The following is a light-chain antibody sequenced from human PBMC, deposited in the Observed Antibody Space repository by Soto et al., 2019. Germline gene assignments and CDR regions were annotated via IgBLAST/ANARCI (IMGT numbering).Light chain of an antibody. CDR2: EAT. J-gene: IGLJ1*01. CDR1: SNSFGSYNL. Sequence: QSALTQPASVSGSPGQSITISCTGISNSFGSYNLVSWYQQHPGKAPRLMIYEATKRPSGISSRFSGSKSGNTASLTISDLQADNEADYYCSSYATTSYVFGPGTKLTVL. CDR3: SSYATTSYV. V-gene: IGLV2-23*01.